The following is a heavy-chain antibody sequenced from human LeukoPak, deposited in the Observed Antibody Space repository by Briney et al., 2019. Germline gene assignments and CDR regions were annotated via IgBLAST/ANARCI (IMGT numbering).Heavy chain of an antibody. CDR1: GGTFSSYA. CDR3: TRDRVRTAIPSYFDY. CDR2: IIPIFGTA. V-gene: IGHV1-69*01. D-gene: IGHD2-21*02. Sequence: EASVKVSCKASGGTFSSYAISWVRQAPGQGLEWMGGIIPIFGTANYAQKFQGRVTITADESTSTAYMELSSLRSEDTAVYYCTRDRVRTAIPSYFDYWGPGTLVTVSS. J-gene: IGHJ4*02.